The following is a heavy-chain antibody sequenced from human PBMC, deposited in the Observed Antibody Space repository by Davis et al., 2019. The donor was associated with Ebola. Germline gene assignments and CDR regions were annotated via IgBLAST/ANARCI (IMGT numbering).Heavy chain of an antibody. Sequence: SLKISCAASGFTFDAYAMHWVRQAPGKGLEWVSGISWNSGSIGYADSVKGRFTISRDNAKNSLYLQMDSLRPEDTAVYYCAKDHAPKSSSWIRYNYYGMDVWGKGTTVTVS. CDR2: ISWNSGSI. J-gene: IGHJ6*04. CDR1: GFTFDAYA. CDR3: AKDHAPKSSSWIRYNYYGMDV. D-gene: IGHD6-13*01. V-gene: IGHV3-9*01.